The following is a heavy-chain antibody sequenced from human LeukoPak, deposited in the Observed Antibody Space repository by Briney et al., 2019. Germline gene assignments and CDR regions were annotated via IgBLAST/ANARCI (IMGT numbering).Heavy chain of an antibody. CDR2: IYHSGST. CDR1: QYSISSGYY. J-gene: IGHJ6*03. V-gene: IGHV4-38-2*02. CDR3: ARHPLNYYMDV. Sequence: SETLSLTCSVSQYSISSGYYWGWIRQPPGKGLEWIGSIYHSGSTFYNPSLKSRVTISVDTSKDQFSLKLTSVTAADTAVYYCARHPLNYYMDVWGKGTTVTISS.